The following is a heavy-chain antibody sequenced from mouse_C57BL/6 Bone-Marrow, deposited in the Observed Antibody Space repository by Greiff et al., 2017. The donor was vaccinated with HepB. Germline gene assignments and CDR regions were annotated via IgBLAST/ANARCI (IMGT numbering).Heavy chain of an antibody. D-gene: IGHD3-2*02. J-gene: IGHJ4*01. Sequence: EVMLVESGGGLVKPGGSLKLSCAASGFTFSSYAMSWVRQTPEKRLEWVATISDGGSYTYYPDNVKGRFTFSRDNAKNNLYLQMSHLKSEDTAMYYCAREGGYDYDAMDYWGQGTSVTVSS. CDR3: AREGGYDYDAMDY. CDR1: GFTFSSYA. V-gene: IGHV5-4*01. CDR2: ISDGGSYT.